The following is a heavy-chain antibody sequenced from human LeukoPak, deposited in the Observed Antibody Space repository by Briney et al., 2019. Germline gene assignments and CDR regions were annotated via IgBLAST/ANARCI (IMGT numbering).Heavy chain of an antibody. D-gene: IGHD1-26*01. CDR2: INSGGSA. Sequence: GGSLTLSCAASGFTFSNYDMIWVRHAPGKGLEWVSSINSGGSAYYADSVKGRFTISRDNSKTTLSLQMNSLSAQETAVYYCAKEMPPAGAFDYWGQGTLVTVSA. J-gene: IGHJ4*02. V-gene: IGHV3-23*01. CDR1: GFTFSNYD. CDR3: AKEMPPAGAFDY.